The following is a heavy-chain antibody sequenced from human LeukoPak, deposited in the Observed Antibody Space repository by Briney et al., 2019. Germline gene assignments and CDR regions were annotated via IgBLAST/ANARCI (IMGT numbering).Heavy chain of an antibody. D-gene: IGHD1-14*01. CDR1: GGSINSGDYY. V-gene: IGHV4-31*03. CDR3: ARSWRSGNDAFDI. Sequence: SETLSLTCTVSGGSINSGDYYWSWIRQHPGEGLEWIGYIYSSVTTYYSPSLKSRVIISIDTSKNQLSLMLNSVTAADTAVYYCARSWRSGNDAFDIWGQGIVVTVSS. CDR2: IYSSVTT. J-gene: IGHJ3*02.